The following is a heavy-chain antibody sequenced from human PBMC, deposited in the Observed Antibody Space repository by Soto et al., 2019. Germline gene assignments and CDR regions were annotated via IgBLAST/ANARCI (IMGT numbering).Heavy chain of an antibody. D-gene: IGHD5-12*01. V-gene: IGHV5-10-1*01. CDR2: IDPSDSYI. CDR3: AIHSTGYEDS. Sequence: GESLKISCKGSGYSFNSYWISWVRQMPGKGLEWMGRIDPSDSYINYNPSFQGHVTISADKSISTAYLQWSSLKASDTAMYYCAIHSTGYEDSWGQGTLVTVSS. J-gene: IGHJ5*02. CDR1: GYSFNSYW.